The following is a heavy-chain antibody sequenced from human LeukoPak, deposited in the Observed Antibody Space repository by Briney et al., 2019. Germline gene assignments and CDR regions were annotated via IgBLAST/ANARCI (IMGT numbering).Heavy chain of an antibody. D-gene: IGHD4-17*01. V-gene: IGHV3-30-3*01. CDR1: GFTFSSYA. J-gene: IGHJ4*02. Sequence: GGSLILSCAASGFTFSSYAMHWVRQAPGKGLEWVAVISYDGSNKYYADSVKGRFTISRDNSKNTLYLQMNSLRAEDTAVYYCARVGYGDYFRPYYFDYWGQGTLVTVSS. CDR2: ISYDGSNK. CDR3: ARVGYGDYFRPYYFDY.